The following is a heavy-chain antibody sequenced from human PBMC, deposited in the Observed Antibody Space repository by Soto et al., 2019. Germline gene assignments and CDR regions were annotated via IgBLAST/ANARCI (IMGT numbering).Heavy chain of an antibody. CDR2: ISTYNGNT. CDR1: GYTFTSYD. J-gene: IGHJ6*02. CDR3: AREGGPSAVIDV. V-gene: IGHV1-18*01. Sequence: QVQLVQSGAEVKKPGASVKVSCKASGYTFTSYDISWVRQAPGQGLARMGWISTYNGNTNYAQKFQGRVTMTTDTPTLTAYMDLRSLRSDDTAVYYSAREGGPSAVIDVWGQGTTVTVSS.